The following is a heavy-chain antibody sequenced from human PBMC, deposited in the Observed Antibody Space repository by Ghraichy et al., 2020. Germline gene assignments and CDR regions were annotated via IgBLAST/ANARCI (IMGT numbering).Heavy chain of an antibody. J-gene: IGHJ2*01. V-gene: IGHV4-59*01. CDR2: IDFSGGS. CDR3: ARAMRFHWYFDL. CDR1: GGSISSYY. Sequence: SETLSLTCTVSGGSISSYYWSWLRQPPGMGLEWIGNIDFSGGSKYSPSLTSRVTISVDTSKNQFSLKLDSVTAADTAVYYCARAMRFHWYFDLWGRGSLVTVSS.